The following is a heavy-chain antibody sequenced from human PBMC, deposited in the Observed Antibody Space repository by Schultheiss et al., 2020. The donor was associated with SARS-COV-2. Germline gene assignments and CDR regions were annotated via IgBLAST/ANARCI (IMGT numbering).Heavy chain of an antibody. J-gene: IGHJ5*02. V-gene: IGHV4-39*07. CDR1: GGSISSTDHY. CDR3: ARDHRSRAYCGGDCYRGWFDP. D-gene: IGHD2-21*01. Sequence: SQTLSLTCTVSGGSISSTDHYWGWIRQPPGKGLEWIGSIYYSGSTYYNPSLKSRVTISVDTSKNQFSLKLSSVTAADTAVYYCARDHRSRAYCGGDCYRGWFDPWGQGTLVTVSS. CDR2: IYYSGST.